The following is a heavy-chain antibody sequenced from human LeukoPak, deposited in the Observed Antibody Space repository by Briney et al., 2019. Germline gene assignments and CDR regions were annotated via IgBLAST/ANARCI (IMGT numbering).Heavy chain of an antibody. V-gene: IGHV3-23*01. J-gene: IGHJ4*02. CDR2: ISGSGGST. CDR1: GFTFSSYA. D-gene: IGHD2-15*01. Sequence: PGGSLRLSCAASGFTFSSYAMSWVRQAPGKGLEWVSAISGSGGSTYYADSVKGRFTISRDNSKNTLYLQMNSQRAEDTAVYYCATLGGYCRGGSCYTNDYWGQGTLVTVSS. CDR3: ATLGGYCRGGSCYTNDY.